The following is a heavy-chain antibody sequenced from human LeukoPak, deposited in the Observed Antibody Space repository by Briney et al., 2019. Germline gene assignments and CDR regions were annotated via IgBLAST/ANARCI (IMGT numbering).Heavy chain of an antibody. J-gene: IGHJ4*02. D-gene: IGHD2-2*01. CDR2: ISYDGNNK. Sequence: HPGGSLRLSCAASGFTFSSYAMHWVRQAPGKGLEWVAVISYDGNNKYYADSVKGRFTISRDNSKNTLYLQMNSLRAEDTAVYYCAPLDDQLLWALPYYFDYWGQGTLVTVSS. CDR3: APLDDQLLWALPYYFDY. CDR1: GFTFSSYA. V-gene: IGHV3-30-3*01.